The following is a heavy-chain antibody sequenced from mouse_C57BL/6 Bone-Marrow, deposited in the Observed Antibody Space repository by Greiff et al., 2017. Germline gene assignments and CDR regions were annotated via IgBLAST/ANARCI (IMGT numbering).Heavy chain of an antibody. CDR2: IDPSDSYT. CDR3: AGGDYTTGYFDV. V-gene: IGHV1-69*01. CDR1: GYTFTSYW. Sequence: QVHVKQPGAELVMPGASVKLSCKASGYTFTSYWMHWVKQRPGQGLEWIGEIDPSDSYTNYNQKFKGKSTLTVDKSSSTAYMQLSSLTSEDSAVYYCAGGDYTTGYFDVWGTGTTVTVSS. J-gene: IGHJ1*03. D-gene: IGHD1-1*01.